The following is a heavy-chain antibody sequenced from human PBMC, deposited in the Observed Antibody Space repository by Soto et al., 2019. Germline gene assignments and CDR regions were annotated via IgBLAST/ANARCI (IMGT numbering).Heavy chain of an antibody. V-gene: IGHV4-34*01. CDR2: INHSGST. Sequence: SETLSLTCAVYGGSFNGYYWSWIRQPPGKGLEWIGEINHSGSTNYNPSLKSRVTISVDKSKNQFSLKLSSVTAADTAVYYCARAVVVVPAAGYYYYYMDVWGKGTTVTVSS. CDR3: ARAVVVVPAAGYYYYYMDV. J-gene: IGHJ6*03. D-gene: IGHD2-2*01. CDR1: GGSFNGYY.